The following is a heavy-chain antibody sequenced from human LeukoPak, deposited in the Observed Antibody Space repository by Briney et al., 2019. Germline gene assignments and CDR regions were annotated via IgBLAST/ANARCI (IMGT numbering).Heavy chain of an antibody. J-gene: IGHJ4*02. V-gene: IGHV4-4*07. CDR3: ARDSIAVPGTFDY. CDR1: GGSISIYY. CDR2: IYTSGST. Sequence: SETLSLTCTVSGGSISIYYWSWIRQPAGKGLEWIGHIYTSGSTNYNPSLTSRVTILIDKSRNQFSLKLSSVTAADTAVYYCARDSIAVPGTFDYWGQGTLVTVSS. D-gene: IGHD6-19*01.